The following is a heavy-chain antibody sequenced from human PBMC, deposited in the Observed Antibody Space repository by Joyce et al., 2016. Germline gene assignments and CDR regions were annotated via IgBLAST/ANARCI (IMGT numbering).Heavy chain of an antibody. CDR3: ARDGYRYSGAYYSDY. CDR1: GYTFNTFG. D-gene: IGHD5-12*01. Sequence: QVQLEQSGAEVKKPGASVRVSCRSSGYTFNTFGITWVRQAPGQGLEWIGWISPYNGQTKYSQKCQDRVTMTTDTSRSAAYLELRSLRSGDTAVYYCARDGYRYSGAYYSDYWGQGTLVTVSS. J-gene: IGHJ4*02. V-gene: IGHV1-18*01. CDR2: ISPYNGQT.